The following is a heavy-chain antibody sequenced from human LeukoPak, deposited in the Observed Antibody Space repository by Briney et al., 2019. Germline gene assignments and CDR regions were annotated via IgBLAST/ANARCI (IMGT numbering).Heavy chain of an antibody. CDR1: GFTFTSYS. CDR2: ITSSSSYI. CDR3: VRLYDDYTNGHFDS. J-gene: IGHJ4*02. Sequence: GGSLRLSCAASGFTFTSYSMNWVRQAPGKGLEWVSSITSSSSYIYYADSVKGRFTISRDNAKNSLYLQLNSLRAEDTAVYYCVRLYDDYTNGHFDSWGQGTLVTVSS. D-gene: IGHD4-11*01. V-gene: IGHV3-21*01.